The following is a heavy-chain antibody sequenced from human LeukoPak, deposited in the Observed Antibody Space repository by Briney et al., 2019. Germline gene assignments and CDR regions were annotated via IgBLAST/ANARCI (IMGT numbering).Heavy chain of an antibody. CDR3: ARVFHQERDDAFDT. J-gene: IGHJ3*02. D-gene: IGHD3-9*01. CDR1: GFTFSSYA. Sequence: GGSLRLSCAASGFTFSSYAMHWVRQAPGKGLEWVAVISYDGSNKYYADSVKGRFTISRDNSKNTLYLQMNSLRAEDTAVYYCARVFHQERDDAFDTWGQGTMVTASS. V-gene: IGHV3-30-3*01. CDR2: ISYDGSNK.